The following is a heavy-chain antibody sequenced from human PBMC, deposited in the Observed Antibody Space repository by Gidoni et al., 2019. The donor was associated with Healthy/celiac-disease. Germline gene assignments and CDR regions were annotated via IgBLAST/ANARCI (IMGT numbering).Heavy chain of an antibody. V-gene: IGHV3-23*01. J-gene: IGHJ5*02. CDR3: AKDAEVGYCSSTSCFGNWFDP. D-gene: IGHD2-2*01. CDR2: ISGSGGST. CDR1: GFTFCSYA. Sequence: EVQLLESGGVLVQPGGSLRLSCEASGFTFCSYAMSWGRQASGKGLDGVSVISGSGGSTYYADSVNGRSTISRENSKNTLYLQMNSLRAEDTSVYYCAKDAEVGYCSSTSCFGNWFDPWGQGTLVTVSS.